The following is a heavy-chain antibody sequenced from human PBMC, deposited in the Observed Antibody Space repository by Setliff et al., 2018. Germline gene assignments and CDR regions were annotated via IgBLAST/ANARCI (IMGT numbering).Heavy chain of an antibody. CDR2: INHRGFT. D-gene: IGHD6-6*01. J-gene: IGHJ4*02. CDR3: ARGRIAERPEAIDY. Sequence: PSETLSLTCAVYGESFDNHYWTWIRQPPGERLERIGEINHRGFTDYKPSLKSRLTMSVDTSRNQFSLNLGSVTAADTGVYYCARGRIAERPEAIDYWGQGTPVTVSS. V-gene: IGHV4-34*01. CDR1: GESFDNHY.